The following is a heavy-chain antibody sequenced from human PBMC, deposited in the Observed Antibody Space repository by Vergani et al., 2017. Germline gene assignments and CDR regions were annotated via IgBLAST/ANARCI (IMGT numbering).Heavy chain of an antibody. Sequence: EVQLLESGGGLVQPGGSLRLSCAASGFTFSSSAMNWVRQAPGKGLEWVSGISGSHGSTYYADSVKGRFTISRDNYNNTLYRQMNSLSSEDTAVSYCAKDGTIIMIVLVFDYWGQGTLVTVSS. J-gene: IGHJ4*02. V-gene: IGHV3-23*01. CDR1: GFTFSSSA. CDR2: ISGSHGST. CDR3: AKDGTIIMIVLVFDY. D-gene: IGHD3-22*01.